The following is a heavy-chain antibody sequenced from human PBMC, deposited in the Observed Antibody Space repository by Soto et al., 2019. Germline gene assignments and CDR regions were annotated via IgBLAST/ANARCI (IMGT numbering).Heavy chain of an antibody. Sequence: QVQLVQSGAEVKKPGSSVKVSCKASGGTFSSYAISGVRQAPGQGLEWMGGIIPSFGTANYAQKFQDRVTLTADESTSTAYMERSSQGSEDTAVYYCARENRKEGVAGRGGHDYWGQGTLVTVSS. D-gene: IGHD6-19*01. CDR1: GGTFSSYA. J-gene: IGHJ4*02. CDR2: IIPSFGTA. CDR3: ARENRKEGVAGRGGHDY. V-gene: IGHV1-69*01.